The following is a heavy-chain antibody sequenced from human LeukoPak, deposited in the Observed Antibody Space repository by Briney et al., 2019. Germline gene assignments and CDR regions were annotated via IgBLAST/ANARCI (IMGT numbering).Heavy chain of an antibody. Sequence: GGSLRLSCAASGFTFSNYAMNWVRQAPGKGLEWVSAISVSANNTYYADSVKGRFTISRDNSKNTLYLQMNSLRAEDTAVYYCARGGSGARLVRGVIRALDYWGQGTLVTVSS. CDR1: GFTFSNYA. CDR2: ISVSANNT. D-gene: IGHD3-10*01. V-gene: IGHV3-23*01. CDR3: ARGGSGARLVRGVIRALDY. J-gene: IGHJ4*02.